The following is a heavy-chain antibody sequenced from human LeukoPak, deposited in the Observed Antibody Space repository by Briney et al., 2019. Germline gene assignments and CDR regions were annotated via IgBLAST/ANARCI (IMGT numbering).Heavy chain of an antibody. J-gene: IGHJ5*02. V-gene: IGHV4-31*03. CDR1: GASINSGVFY. Sequence: PSETLSLTCTVSGASINSGVFYWSWIRQHPGKGLEWIGYISYSGSTYYNPSLQSRLNISVDTSQNQFSLKLSSVTAADTAVYYCARDGIHYSSGFDPWGQGILVTVSS. CDR3: ARDGIHYSSGFDP. D-gene: IGHD3-10*01. CDR2: ISYSGST.